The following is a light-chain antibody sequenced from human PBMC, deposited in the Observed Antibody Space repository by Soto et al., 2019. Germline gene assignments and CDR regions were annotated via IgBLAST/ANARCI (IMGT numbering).Light chain of an antibody. CDR3: AAWDDSLNGFYV. CDR2: SNN. J-gene: IGLJ1*01. Sequence: QSVLTQPPSASGTPGQRVTISCSGSSSNIGSNTVNWYQQLPGTAPKLLIYSNNQPPSGDPDRFSGSKSGTSASLAISGLQSEDEADYYCAAWDDSLNGFYVFGTATKVTVL. CDR1: SSNIGSNT. V-gene: IGLV1-44*01.